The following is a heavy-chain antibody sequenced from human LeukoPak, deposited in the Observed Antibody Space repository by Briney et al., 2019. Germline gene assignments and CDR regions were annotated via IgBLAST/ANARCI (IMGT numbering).Heavy chain of an antibody. Sequence: GGSLRLSCAASVFTVSSNYMSWVRPAPGKGREWVSVIYSGGSTYYADSVKGRFTISRDNSKNTLYLQMNSLRAEDTAVYYCARGLWSPYFDYWGQGTLVTVSS. J-gene: IGHJ4*02. CDR2: IYSGGST. V-gene: IGHV3-53*01. D-gene: IGHD3-10*01. CDR1: VFTVSSNY. CDR3: ARGLWSPYFDY.